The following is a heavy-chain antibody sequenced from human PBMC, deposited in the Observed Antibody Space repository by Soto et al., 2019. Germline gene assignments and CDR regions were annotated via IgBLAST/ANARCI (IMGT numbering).Heavy chain of an antibody. CDR1: GGSISSYY. D-gene: IGHD5-18*01. CDR2: IYYSGST. CDR3: ARYTAMVTARKYYFDY. J-gene: IGHJ4*02. V-gene: IGHV4-59*01. Sequence: PSETLSLTCTVSGGSISSYYWSWLRQPPGKGLEWIGYIYYSGSTNYNPSLKSRVTISVDTSKNQFSLKLSSVTAADTAVYYCARYTAMVTARKYYFDYWGQGTLVTVS.